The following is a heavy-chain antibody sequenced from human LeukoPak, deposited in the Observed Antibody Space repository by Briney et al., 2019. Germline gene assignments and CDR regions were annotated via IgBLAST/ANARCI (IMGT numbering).Heavy chain of an antibody. J-gene: IGHJ4*02. CDR2: ISYGGIT. V-gene: IGHV4-59*08. Sequence: SETLSLTCTVSGGSISNSFWSWIRQPPGKGLEWIGYISYGGITNYNPSLKSRVTISVDTSKDQVALKLNSVTAADTAVYYCARARGYYFDYWGQGTLVTVSS. CDR1: GGSISNSF. CDR3: ARARGYYFDY.